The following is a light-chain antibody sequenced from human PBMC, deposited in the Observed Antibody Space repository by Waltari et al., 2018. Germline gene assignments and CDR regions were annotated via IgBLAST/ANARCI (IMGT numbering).Light chain of an antibody. CDR2: GAS. CDR3: QQYNNWLPLT. CDR1: QSITSN. Sequence: EIVLTQSPVILSVSPGERTTLSCRASQSITSNLAWYQQKTDQSPRLLIYGASIRAAGIPARFSGSGSGTEFTLTISSLQSEDFAVYYCQQYNNWLPLTFGGGTKVEIK. J-gene: IGKJ4*01. V-gene: IGKV3-15*01.